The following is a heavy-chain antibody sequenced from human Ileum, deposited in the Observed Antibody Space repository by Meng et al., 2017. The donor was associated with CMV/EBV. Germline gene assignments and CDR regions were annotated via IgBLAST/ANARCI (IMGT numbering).Heavy chain of an antibody. V-gene: IGHV6-1*01. CDR1: GDSVSSKNAA. CDR2: TYYRSKWYN. CDR3: VRGFSSGYDW. J-gene: IGHJ4*02. Sequence: CGISGDSVSSKNAAWNWIRQSPSRGLEWLGRTYYRSKWYNDYAVSLQGRVTIKPDTSMNHLSLHLSSVTPDDTGVYYCVRGFSSGYDWWGQGTLVTVSS. D-gene: IGHD6-19*01.